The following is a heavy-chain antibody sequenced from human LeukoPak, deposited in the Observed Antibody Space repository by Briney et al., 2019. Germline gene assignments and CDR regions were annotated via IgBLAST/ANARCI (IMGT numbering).Heavy chain of an antibody. CDR3: GRDLYSNYHSGGY. V-gene: IGHV1-18*04. CDR1: GYTFTGYY. D-gene: IGHD4-11*01. CDR2: ISAYNGNT. Sequence: ASVKVSCKASGYTFTGYYMHWARQAPGQGLEWMGWISAYNGNTNYAQKLQGRVTMTTDTSTSTAYMELRSLRSDDTAVYYCGRDLYSNYHSGGYWGQGTLVTVSS. J-gene: IGHJ4*02.